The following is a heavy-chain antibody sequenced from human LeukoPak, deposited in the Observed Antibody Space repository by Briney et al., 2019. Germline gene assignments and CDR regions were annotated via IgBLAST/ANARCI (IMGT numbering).Heavy chain of an antibody. D-gene: IGHD3-10*01. V-gene: IGHV1-18*01. CDR3: ASQGDPPLDYYYGMDV. J-gene: IGHJ6*02. Sequence: ASVKVSCKASGYTLTNYGISWVRQTPGQGLEWMGWISAYNGNTNYAQKFQGRVTMTTDTSTSTAYMELRSLRSDDTAVYYCASQGDPPLDYYYGMDVWGQGTTVTVSS. CDR1: GYTLTNYG. CDR2: ISAYNGNT.